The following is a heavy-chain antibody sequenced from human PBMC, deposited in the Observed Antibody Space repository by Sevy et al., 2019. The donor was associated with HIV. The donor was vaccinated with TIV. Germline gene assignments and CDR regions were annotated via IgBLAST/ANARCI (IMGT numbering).Heavy chain of an antibody. D-gene: IGHD2-2*01. CDR3: ARSPPIVVVPGAPSWFDP. V-gene: IGHV4-34*01. J-gene: IGHJ5*02. Sequence: SETLSLTCAVHGGSFSGYYWNWIRQPPGKGLEWIGEINHSGCTNYNPSLKSRVTISVSTSKNQFSMKLSSVTAADTAVYSCARSPPIVVVPGAPSWFDPWGQGTLVTVSS. CDR1: GGSFSGYY. CDR2: INHSGCT.